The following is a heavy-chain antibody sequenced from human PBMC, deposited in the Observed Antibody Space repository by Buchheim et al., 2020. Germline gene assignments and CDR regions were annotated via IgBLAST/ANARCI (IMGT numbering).Heavy chain of an antibody. J-gene: IGHJ4*02. CDR1: GFPFNTYG. V-gene: IGHV3-33*01. CDR3: ARVPDGVDY. CDR2: IWFDGVHK. D-gene: IGHD3-16*01. Sequence: QVQLLDSGGGVVQPGRSLRLSCAASGFPFNTYGLHWVRQAPGKGLEWVAFIWFDGVHKFYADSVKGRFTISRDNSKNTLYLQMDSLRVEDTALYYCARVPDGVDYWGQGTL.